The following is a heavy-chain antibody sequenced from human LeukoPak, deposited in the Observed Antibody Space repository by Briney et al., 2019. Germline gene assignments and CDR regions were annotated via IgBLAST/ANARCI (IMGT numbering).Heavy chain of an antibody. Sequence: GESLKISCKGSGYSFTSYWIGWVRQMPGKGLEGMGIIYPGDSDTRYSPSFQGQVTISADKSISTAYLQWSSLKASDTAMYYCARAKIRFLEWLLFGGWFGPWGQGTLVTVSS. V-gene: IGHV5-51*01. D-gene: IGHD3-3*01. CDR1: GYSFTSYW. J-gene: IGHJ5*02. CDR3: ARAKIRFLEWLLFGGWFGP. CDR2: IYPGDSDT.